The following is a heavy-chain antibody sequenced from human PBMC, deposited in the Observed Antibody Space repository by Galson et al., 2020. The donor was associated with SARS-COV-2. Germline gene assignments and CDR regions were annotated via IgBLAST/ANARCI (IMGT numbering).Heavy chain of an antibody. V-gene: IGHV4-59*01. CDR1: GGSISSYY. CDR3: ARDRIDSSGYLLDAFDI. Sequence: ASETLSLTCTVSGGSISSYYWSWIRQPPGKGLEWIGYIYYSGSTNYNPSLKSRVTISVDTSKNQFSLKLSSVTAADTAVYYCARDRIDSSGYLLDAFDIWGQGTMVTVSS. D-gene: IGHD3-22*01. CDR2: IYYSGST. J-gene: IGHJ3*02.